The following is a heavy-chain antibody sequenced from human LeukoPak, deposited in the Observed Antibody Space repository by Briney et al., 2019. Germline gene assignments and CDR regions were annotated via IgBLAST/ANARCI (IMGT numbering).Heavy chain of an antibody. CDR2: IYYSGST. Sequence: PSETLSLTCTVSGGSISSSSYYWGWIRQPPGKGLEWIGSIYYSGSTYYNPSLKSRVTISVDASKNQFSLKLSSVTAADTAVYYCARHGLDYYDSSGYYFLDYWGQRTLVTVSS. D-gene: IGHD3-22*01. V-gene: IGHV4-39*01. CDR1: GGSISSSSYY. J-gene: IGHJ4*02. CDR3: ARHGLDYYDSSGYYFLDY.